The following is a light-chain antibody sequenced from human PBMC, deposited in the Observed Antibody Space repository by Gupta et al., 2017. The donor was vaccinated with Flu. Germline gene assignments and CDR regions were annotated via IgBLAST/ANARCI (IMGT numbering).Light chain of an antibody. CDR1: RLEDKY. CDR2: QDI. Sequence: SYELTQPPSVSLSPGQTASITCSGDRLEDKYVSWHQQKPGQSPVLVIYQDIKRPSGIPERFSGSNSGNTATLTISKTQAMDEADYYCQTWDRTTWVFGGGTKLTVL. CDR3: QTWDRTTWV. J-gene: IGLJ3*02. V-gene: IGLV3-1*01.